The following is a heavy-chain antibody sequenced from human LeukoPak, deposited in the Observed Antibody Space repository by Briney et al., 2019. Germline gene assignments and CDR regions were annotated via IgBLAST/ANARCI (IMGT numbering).Heavy chain of an antibody. J-gene: IGHJ6*03. CDR1: GVSISGYY. V-gene: IGHV4-59*01. D-gene: IGHD3-22*01. CDR3: ASGDDYYDSIGVYSYYYMDV. CDR2: IYYSGST. Sequence: SETLSLTCTVSGVSISGYYWSWIRQPPGKGLEWIGYIYYSGSTNYNPSLKSRVTISVDTSKNQFSLKLSSVTAADTAVYYCASGDDYYDSIGVYSYYYMDVWGKGTTVTVSS.